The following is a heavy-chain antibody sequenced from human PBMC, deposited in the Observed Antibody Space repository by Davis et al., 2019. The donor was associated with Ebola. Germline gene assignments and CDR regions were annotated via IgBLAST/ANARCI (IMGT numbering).Heavy chain of an antibody. D-gene: IGHD6-19*01. Sequence: GESLKISCAASGFTVSSNYMSWVRQAPGKGLEWVSVIYSGGSTYYADSVKGRLTISRDNSKNTLYLQMNSLRAEDTAVYYCARGGINSGRDYWGQGTLVTVSS. CDR1: GFTVSSNY. CDR2: IYSGGST. V-gene: IGHV3-53*01. CDR3: ARGGINSGRDY. J-gene: IGHJ4*02.